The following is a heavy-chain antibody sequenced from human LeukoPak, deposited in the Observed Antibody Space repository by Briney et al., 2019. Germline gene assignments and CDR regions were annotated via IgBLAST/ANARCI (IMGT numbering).Heavy chain of an antibody. V-gene: IGHV4-38-2*02. D-gene: IGHD3-3*01. Sequence: SETLSLTCTVSGYSISSGYYWGWIRQPPGKGLEWIGSIYHSGSTYHNPSLKSRVTISVETPKNQFSLKLSSVTAADTAVYYCARRGILDSFRYYYYMDVWGKGTTVTVSS. CDR3: ARRGILDSFRYYYYMDV. CDR1: GYSISSGYY. J-gene: IGHJ6*03. CDR2: IYHSGST.